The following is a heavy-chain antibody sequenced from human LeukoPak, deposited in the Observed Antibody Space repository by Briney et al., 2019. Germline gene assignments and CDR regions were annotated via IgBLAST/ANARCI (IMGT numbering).Heavy chain of an antibody. CDR1: GYTFTSYY. CDR3: ARNYYDSSGYYTDY. D-gene: IGHD3-22*01. V-gene: IGHV1-2*06. CDR2: INPNSGGT. Sequence: ASVKVSCKASGYTFTSYYMHWVRQAPGQGLEWMGRINPNSGGTNYAQKFQGRVTMTRDTSISTAYMELSRLRSDDTAVYYCARNYYDSSGYYTDYWGQGTLVTVSS. J-gene: IGHJ4*02.